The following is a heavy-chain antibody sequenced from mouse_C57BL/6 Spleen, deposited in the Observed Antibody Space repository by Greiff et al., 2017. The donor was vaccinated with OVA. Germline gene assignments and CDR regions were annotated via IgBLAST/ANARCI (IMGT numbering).Heavy chain of an antibody. CDR2: INPSNGGT. CDR3: ARSHYDDGDYYAMDY. D-gene: IGHD2-4*01. V-gene: IGHV1-53*01. Sequence: VQLQQSGTELVKPGASVKLSCKASGYTFTSYWMHWVKQRPGQGLEWIGNINPSNGGTNYNEKFKSKATLTVDKSSSTAYMQLSSLTSEDSAVYYCARSHYDDGDYYAMDYWGQGTSVTVSS. CDR1: GYTFTSYW. J-gene: IGHJ4*01.